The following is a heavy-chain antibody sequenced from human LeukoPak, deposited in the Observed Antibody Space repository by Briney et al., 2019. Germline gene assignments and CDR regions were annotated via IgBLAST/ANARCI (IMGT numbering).Heavy chain of an antibody. CDR1: GFTLSNYD. J-gene: IGHJ6*02. CDR3: AREGFPPKISDFWSGLGPYYYYGMDV. Sequence: PGGSLRLSCAASGFTLSNYDMHWVRQAPGKGLEWVAVISDDGSNKYYADSVKGRFTMSRDSSKNTLHLQTNNLRAEDTAVYYCAREGFPPKISDFWSGLGPYYYYGMDVWGQGTTVTVSS. CDR2: ISDDGSNK. D-gene: IGHD3-3*01. V-gene: IGHV3-30-3*01.